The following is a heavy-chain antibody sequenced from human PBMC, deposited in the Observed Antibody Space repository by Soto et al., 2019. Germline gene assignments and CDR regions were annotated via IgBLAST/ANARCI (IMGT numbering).Heavy chain of an antibody. V-gene: IGHV4-59*01. CDR3: ARASRYGDSPYFDY. Sequence: SETLSLTCTVSGGSISSYYWSWIRQPPGKGLEWIGYIYYSGSTNYNPSLKSRVTISVDTSKNQFSLKLSSVTAADTAVYYCARASRYGDSPYFDYWGQRTLVTVSS. D-gene: IGHD4-17*01. J-gene: IGHJ4*02. CDR1: GGSISSYY. CDR2: IYYSGST.